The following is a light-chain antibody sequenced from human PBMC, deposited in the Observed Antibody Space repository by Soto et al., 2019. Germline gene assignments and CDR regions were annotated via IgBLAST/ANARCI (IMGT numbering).Light chain of an antibody. V-gene: IGLV2-11*01. CDR2: DVS. Sequence: QSVLTQPRSVSGSPGQSVTISCTGTSSDVGGYNYVSWYQHHPGKAPKLMIYDVSKRPSGVPVRFSGSKSGNTASLTISGLQAEDEADYYCCSYAGSYTYVFGTGTKLTVL. CDR3: CSYAGSYTYV. J-gene: IGLJ1*01. CDR1: SSDVGGYNY.